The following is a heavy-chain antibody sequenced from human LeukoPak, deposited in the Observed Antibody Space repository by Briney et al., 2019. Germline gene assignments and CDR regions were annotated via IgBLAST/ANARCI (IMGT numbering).Heavy chain of an antibody. D-gene: IGHD3-10*01. CDR2: INHSGST. CDR1: GFTFSDHY. V-gene: IGHV4-34*01. Sequence: GSLRLSCAASGFTFSDHYMDWVRRPPGKGLEWIGEINHSGSTNYNPSLKSRVTISVDTSKNQFSLKLSSVTAADTAVYYCARGRYYGSGSYYYYYYYMDVWGKGTTVTVSS. J-gene: IGHJ6*03. CDR3: ARGRYYGSGSYYYYYYYMDV.